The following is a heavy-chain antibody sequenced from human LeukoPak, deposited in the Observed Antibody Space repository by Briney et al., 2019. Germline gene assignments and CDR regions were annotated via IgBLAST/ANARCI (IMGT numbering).Heavy chain of an antibody. Sequence: SSETLSLTCAVYGGSFSGHYWSWIRQPPGKGLEWIGYIYYSGSTNYSPSLKSRVTISVDTSKNQFSLKLSSVTAADTAVYYCARDSLAVPYRGAFDIWGQGTMVTVSS. CDR3: ARDSLAVPYRGAFDI. J-gene: IGHJ3*02. CDR2: IYYSGST. D-gene: IGHD6-19*01. V-gene: IGHV4-59*11. CDR1: GGSFSGHY.